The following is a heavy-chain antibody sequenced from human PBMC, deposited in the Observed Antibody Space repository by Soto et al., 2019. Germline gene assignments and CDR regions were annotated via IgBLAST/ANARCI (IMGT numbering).Heavy chain of an antibody. CDR3: ARENYDILTGYTGAFDY. J-gene: IGHJ4*02. Sequence: SETLSLTCTVSGGSISSGGYYWSWIRQHPGKGLEWIGYIYYSGSTYYNPSLKSRVTISVDTSKNQFSLKLSSVTAADTAVYYCARENYDILTGYTGAFDYWGQGTLVTVSS. V-gene: IGHV4-31*03. D-gene: IGHD3-9*01. CDR1: GGSISSGGYY. CDR2: IYYSGST.